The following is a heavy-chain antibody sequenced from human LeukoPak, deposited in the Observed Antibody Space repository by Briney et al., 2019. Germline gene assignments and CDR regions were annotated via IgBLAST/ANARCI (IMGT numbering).Heavy chain of an antibody. CDR1: GGSFSKYT. D-gene: IGHD6-13*01. Sequence: SVKVSCKASGGSFSKYTISWVRQRPGQGLEWMGGITPLFGTANCAQKFQGRVTITADESTSTAYMELSSLRSEDTAVYYCARDEDSSSWYYFDYWGQGTLVTVSS. J-gene: IGHJ4*02. V-gene: IGHV1-69*13. CDR2: ITPLFGTA. CDR3: ARDEDSSSWYYFDY.